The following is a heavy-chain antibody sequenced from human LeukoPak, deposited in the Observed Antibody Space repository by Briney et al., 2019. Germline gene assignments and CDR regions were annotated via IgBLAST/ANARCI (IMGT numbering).Heavy chain of an antibody. CDR1: GGSISSYY. V-gene: IGHV4-59*05. Sequence: SETPSLTCTVSGGSISSYYWSWIRQPPGKGLEWIGSIYSSGSTYYSPSLKSRVTISIDTSKNQFSLKLSSLTAADTAVYYCVSPFFDFWGQGTLVTVSS. CDR2: IYSSGST. CDR3: VSPFFDF. J-gene: IGHJ4*02.